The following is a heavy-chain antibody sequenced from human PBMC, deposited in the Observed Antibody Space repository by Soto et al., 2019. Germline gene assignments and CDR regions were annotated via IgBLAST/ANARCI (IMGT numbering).Heavy chain of an antibody. Sequence: SVKVSCKASGFTFSHSAMQWVRQARGQSLEWIGWVVVGSGNTNYAQKFQERVTISWDMSTNTAHMDLSSLRSEDTAVYYCATGTIVGAKGSEYWGQGTLVTVSS. D-gene: IGHD1-26*01. V-gene: IGHV1-58*02. CDR2: VVVGSGNT. CDR1: GFTFSHSA. J-gene: IGHJ4*02. CDR3: ATGTIVGAKGSEY.